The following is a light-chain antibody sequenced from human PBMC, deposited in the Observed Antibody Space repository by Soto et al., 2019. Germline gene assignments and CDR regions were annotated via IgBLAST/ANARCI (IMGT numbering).Light chain of an antibody. CDR1: QSIANS. CDR3: QQYGGSPRT. J-gene: IGKJ1*01. CDR2: GAS. Sequence: EIVLTQSPGTLSLSPGERASLSCRASQSIANSLAWYQQKPGQAPRLLIFGASNRATGIPDRFSGSGSGTDFTLTISRQEPEDFAVYHCQQYGGSPRTFGQGTKVERK. V-gene: IGKV3-20*01.